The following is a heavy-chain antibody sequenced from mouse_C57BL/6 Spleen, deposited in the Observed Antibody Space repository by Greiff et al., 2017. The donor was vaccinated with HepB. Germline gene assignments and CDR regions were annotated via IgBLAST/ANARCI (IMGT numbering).Heavy chain of an antibody. Sequence: VQLQQSGTVLARPGASVKMSCKTSGYTFTSYWMHWVKQRPGQGLEWIGAIYPGNSDTSYNQKLKGKAKLTAVTSASTAYMELSSLTNEDSAVYYCTRSGVYYGSSSHFDYWGQGTTLTVAS. CDR2: IYPGNSDT. CDR1: GYTFTSYW. D-gene: IGHD1-1*01. CDR3: TRSGVYYGSSSHFDY. J-gene: IGHJ2*01. V-gene: IGHV1-5*01.